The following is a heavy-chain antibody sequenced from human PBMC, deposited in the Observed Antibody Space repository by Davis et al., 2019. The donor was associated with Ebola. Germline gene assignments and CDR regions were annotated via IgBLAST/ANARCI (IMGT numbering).Heavy chain of an antibody. CDR3: ARRVEMTIGGSYNWFDT. CDR2: VYYSGST. J-gene: IGHJ5*02. Sequence: PSETLSLTCTVSGGSISTHYWNWIRQPPGKGLEWIEYVYYSGSTNYNPSLESRVTISVDTSKNQFSLSLRSVTAADTAVYYCARRVEMTIGGSYNWFDTWGQGTLVTVSS. CDR1: GGSISTHY. D-gene: IGHD1-26*01. V-gene: IGHV4-59*08.